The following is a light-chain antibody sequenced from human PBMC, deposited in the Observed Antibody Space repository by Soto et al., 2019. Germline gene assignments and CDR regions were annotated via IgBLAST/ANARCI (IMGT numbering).Light chain of an antibody. Sequence: SYELTQPPSVSVSPGQTARITCSGDALPKQYAYWYQQKPGQAPVLVIYKDSERPSGIPERFSGSSSGTTVTLTISGVQAEDEAYYYXQSADGSGTSYVFGTGTKVXVL. V-gene: IGLV3-25*03. CDR1: ALPKQY. J-gene: IGLJ1*01. CDR3: QSADGSGTSYV. CDR2: KDS.